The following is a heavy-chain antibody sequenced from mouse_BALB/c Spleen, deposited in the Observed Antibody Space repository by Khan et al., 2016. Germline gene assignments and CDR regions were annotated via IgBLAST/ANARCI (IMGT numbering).Heavy chain of an antibody. CDR2: IYPGDGDT. Sequence: QVQLQQSGAELVRPGSSVKISCKASGYAFSSYWMNWVKQRPGQGLEWIGQIYPGDGDTNYNGKFKGKATLTADKSSSPAYMQLSSLTSEDSAVYFCAKLTGTRGAMDYWGQGTSVTVSS. CDR3: AKLTGTRGAMDY. D-gene: IGHD4-1*01. J-gene: IGHJ4*01. V-gene: IGHV1-80*01. CDR1: GYAFSSYW.